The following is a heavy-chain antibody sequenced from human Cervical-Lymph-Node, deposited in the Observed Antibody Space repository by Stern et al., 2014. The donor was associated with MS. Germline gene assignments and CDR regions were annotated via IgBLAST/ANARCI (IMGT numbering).Heavy chain of an antibody. Sequence: EVQLVESGGGLVQPGGSLRLSCAASGMTVSSFWMSWVRQVPGKGLQWVANIKEDGTEKYYVDSVKGRFTISRDNAKNSLYLQMNSLRAEDTAVYYCARGTWYGGWFDPWGQGTLVTVSS. V-gene: IGHV3-7*01. J-gene: IGHJ5*02. CDR1: GMTVSSFW. D-gene: IGHD6-13*01. CDR2: IKEDGTEK. CDR3: ARGTWYGGWFDP.